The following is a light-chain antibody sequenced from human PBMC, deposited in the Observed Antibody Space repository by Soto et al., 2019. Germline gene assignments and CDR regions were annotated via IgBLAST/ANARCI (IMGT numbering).Light chain of an antibody. Sequence: EISMTQCPAILSASPGGGATLSCRAAQDVTTNFAWYQQKPGQPPRLLIYGASSRATGIPDRFSGSGSGTEFTLTISSLQSEDFAVYYCQQYNNWPPRTFGQGTKVDIK. V-gene: IGKV3D-15*01. J-gene: IGKJ1*01. CDR2: GAS. CDR1: QDVTTN. CDR3: QQYNNWPPRT.